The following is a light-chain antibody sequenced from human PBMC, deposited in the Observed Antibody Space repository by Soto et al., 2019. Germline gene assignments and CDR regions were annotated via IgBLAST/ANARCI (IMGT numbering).Light chain of an antibody. CDR3: QHYNSYSEA. V-gene: IGKV1-5*03. J-gene: IGKJ1*01. Sequence: DIQMTQSPSTLSGSVGDRVTITCRDSQTISSWLAWYQQKPGKAPKLLIYKASTLKSGVPSRFSGSGSGTEFTLTISSLQLDDFATYYCQHYNSYSEAFGQGTKVDIK. CDR2: KAS. CDR1: QTISSW.